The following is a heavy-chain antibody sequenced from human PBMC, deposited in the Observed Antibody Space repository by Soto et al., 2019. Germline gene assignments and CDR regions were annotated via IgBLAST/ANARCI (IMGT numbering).Heavy chain of an antibody. J-gene: IGHJ6*03. Sequence: GGSLRLSCAASGFTFSSYAMSWVRQAPGKGLEWVSAISGSGGSTYYADSVKGRFTISRDNSKNTLYLQMNSLRAEDTAVYYCATTRSLPRYYMDVWGKGTTVTVSS. D-gene: IGHD2-21*02. CDR2: ISGSGGST. CDR3: ATTRSLPRYYMDV. V-gene: IGHV3-23*01. CDR1: GFTFSSYA.